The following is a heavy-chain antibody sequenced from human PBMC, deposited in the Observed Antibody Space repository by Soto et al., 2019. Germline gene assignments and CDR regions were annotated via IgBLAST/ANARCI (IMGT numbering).Heavy chain of an antibody. CDR1: GFPLSSYGMG. J-gene: IGHJ4*02. CDR2: IYWDDDK. D-gene: IGHD4-17*01. V-gene: IGHV2-5*02. Sequence: QITLKESGPTLVRPAQTLTLTCGFSGFPLSSYGMGVAWIRQPPGAALDWLALIYWDDDKRYSPSLKDRCPISKDTSSHQVVLTITNMDPGDTATYFCAHAGDYDLLTFDHWGPGTLVTVSS. CDR3: AHAGDYDLLTFDH.